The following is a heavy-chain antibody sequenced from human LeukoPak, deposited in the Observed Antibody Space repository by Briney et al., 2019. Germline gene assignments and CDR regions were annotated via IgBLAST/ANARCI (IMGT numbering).Heavy chain of an antibody. CDR3: ARDRSNSY. V-gene: IGHV3-48*04. J-gene: IGHJ4*02. D-gene: IGHD4-11*01. CDR2: ISSSSSTI. Sequence: GGALRLSCAASGFTFSGYSINWGRQAPGKGLEGVSYISSSSSTIYYADSVKGRFTISRDNAKNSLYLQMNSLRAEDTAVYYCARDRSNSYWGQGTLVTVSS. CDR1: GFTFSGYS.